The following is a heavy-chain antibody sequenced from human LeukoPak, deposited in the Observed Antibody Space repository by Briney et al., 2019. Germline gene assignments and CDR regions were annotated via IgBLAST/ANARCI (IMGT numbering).Heavy chain of an antibody. Sequence: PGGSLRLSCEGSAFIFSGHWMNWVRQTPGKGLEWVSAISGSGGSTYYADSVKGRFTISRDNSKNTLYLQMNSLRAEDTAVYYCAKGDSGSYSTFDYWGQGTLVTVSS. CDR3: AKGDSGSYSTFDY. J-gene: IGHJ4*02. D-gene: IGHD1-26*01. CDR2: ISGSGGST. V-gene: IGHV3-23*01. CDR1: AFIFSGHW.